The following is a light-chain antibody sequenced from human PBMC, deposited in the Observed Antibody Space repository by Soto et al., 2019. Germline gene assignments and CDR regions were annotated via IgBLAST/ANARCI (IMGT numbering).Light chain of an antibody. J-gene: IGKJ5*01. CDR3: QQSYSTPRT. V-gene: IGKV1-39*01. Sequence: DIQMTQSPSSLSASVGDRVTVTCRTSQNIYNYLNWYQQKPGKAPKLLIYAASSVQSGVPSRFSGSGSGTVFTLTISSLQPEDFATYYCQQSYSTPRTFGQGTRLEI. CDR2: AAS. CDR1: QNIYNY.